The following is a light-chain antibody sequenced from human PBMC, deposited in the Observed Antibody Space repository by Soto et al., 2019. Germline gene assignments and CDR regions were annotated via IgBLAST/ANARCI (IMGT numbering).Light chain of an antibody. J-gene: IGKJ2*01. CDR1: QAITNY. Sequence: DIQMTQSPSSLSACVRDRVTITCRASQAITNYLAWFRQKPGKAPKSLICAASSLQSGVPSKLRGSGSGTDFTLSISSLQPEDFATFYCQQCNSHPQTFGQGTKPEIK. V-gene: IGKV1-16*02. CDR3: QQCNSHPQT. CDR2: AAS.